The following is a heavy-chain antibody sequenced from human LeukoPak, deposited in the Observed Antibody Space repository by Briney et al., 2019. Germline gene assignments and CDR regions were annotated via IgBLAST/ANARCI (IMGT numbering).Heavy chain of an antibody. CDR2: ISTFTGNT. CDR1: GYTFYSHG. D-gene: IGHD7-27*01. J-gene: IGHJ3*02. V-gene: IGHV1-18*01. CDR3: ARGVWGYAFDI. Sequence: GASVKVSCKASGYTFYSHGVTWVRQAPGQGLEWMGWISTFTGNTNYAQKFQDRVTMTTDTSTSTAYMELRSLRSDDTAMYYCARGVWGYAFDIWGQGTTVTVSS.